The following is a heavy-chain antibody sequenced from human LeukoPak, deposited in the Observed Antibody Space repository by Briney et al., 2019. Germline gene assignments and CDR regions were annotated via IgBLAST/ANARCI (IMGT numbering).Heavy chain of an antibody. D-gene: IGHD4-11*01. CDR3: ARGVFYSY. V-gene: IGHV4-39*01. CDR1: GGSISSSSYY. CDR2: IYYSGST. J-gene: IGHJ4*02. Sequence: SETLSLTCTVSGGSISSSSYYWGWIRQPPGKGLEWIGSIYYSGSTYYNPSLKSRVTISVDTSKNQFSLKLSSVTAADTAVYYCARGVFYSYWGQGTLVTVSS.